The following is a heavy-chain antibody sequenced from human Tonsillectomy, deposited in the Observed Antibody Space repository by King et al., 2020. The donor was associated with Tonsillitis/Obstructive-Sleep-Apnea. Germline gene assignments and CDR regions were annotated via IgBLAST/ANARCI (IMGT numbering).Heavy chain of an antibody. Sequence: VQLVESGGGLVHPGRSLRLSCTASGFTFGDYAMSWVRQAPGKGLEWVGFIRSKAYGGTTEYAASVKGRFTISRDDSKSIAYLQMNSLKTEDTAVYYCTRVVIVVVITTWGFDYWGQGTLVTVSS. CDR2: IRSKAYGGTT. V-gene: IGHV3-49*04. J-gene: IGHJ4*02. CDR3: TRVVIVVVITTWGFDY. CDR1: GFTFGDYA. D-gene: IGHD3-22*01.